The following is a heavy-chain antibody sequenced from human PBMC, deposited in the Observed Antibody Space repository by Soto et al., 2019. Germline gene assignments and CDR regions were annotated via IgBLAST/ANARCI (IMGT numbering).Heavy chain of an antibody. V-gene: IGHV1-3*05. CDR2: IHAGNGDT. J-gene: IGHJ4*02. CDR1: GDTFTKYT. D-gene: IGHD3-22*01. Sequence: QVQLVQSGAEERKPGASVRVSCKASGDTFTKYTMHWVRQVPGQRLEWMGWIHAGNGDTEYSQKFQGRVTITRDTFASITYMDLNILGSEDTAVYYCARVNNYYDSSGYYAFPYWGQGTLVTVSS. CDR3: ARVNNYYDSSGYYAFPY.